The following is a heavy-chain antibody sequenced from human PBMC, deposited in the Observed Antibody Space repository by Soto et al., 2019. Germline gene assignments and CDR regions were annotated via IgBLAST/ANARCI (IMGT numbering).Heavy chain of an antibody. D-gene: IGHD3-22*01. J-gene: IGHJ5*02. CDR1: GGSISSYY. V-gene: IGHV4-59*01. CDR2: IYYSGST. Sequence: SETLSLTCTVSGGSISSYYWSWIRQPAGKGLEWIGYIYYSGSTNYNPSLKRRVTISVDTSKNQFSRKVSSVTAADTAVYYCARVGYDSSGYYYSWFEPWGQGTLVTV. CDR3: ARVGYDSSGYYYSWFEP.